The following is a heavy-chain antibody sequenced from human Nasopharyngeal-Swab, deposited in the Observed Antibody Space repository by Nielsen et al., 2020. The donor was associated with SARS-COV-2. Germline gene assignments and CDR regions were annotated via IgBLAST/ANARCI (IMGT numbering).Heavy chain of an antibody. D-gene: IGHD3-16*01. Sequence: GGSLRLSCAASGFTYSNYGRHWVRQAPGKGLEWVAVISYDGNIKSYADSVRGRFLISRDNSHNTLYLQMSRLRTEDRAVYYCAKAFGEDQLAEDAFDAWGQGTMVTVSS. CDR2: ISYDGNIK. CDR3: AKAFGEDQLAEDAFDA. CDR1: GFTYSNYG. J-gene: IGHJ3*01. V-gene: IGHV3-30*18.